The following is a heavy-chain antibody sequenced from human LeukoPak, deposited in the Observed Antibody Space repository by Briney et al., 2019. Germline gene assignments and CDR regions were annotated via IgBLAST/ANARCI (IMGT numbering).Heavy chain of an antibody. D-gene: IGHD5-24*01. CDR2: INPNTGGT. CDR1: GYTFTDYH. V-gene: IGHV1-2*02. CDR3: ARGGHGHTQNDF. Sequence: ASVKVSCKASGYTFTDYHMHWVRQAPGQGLEWVGWINPNTGGTNYAQSFQGRVTMTRDTSINTSHMELSSLISDDTALYFCARGGHGHTQNDFWGQGTLVTVSS. J-gene: IGHJ4*02.